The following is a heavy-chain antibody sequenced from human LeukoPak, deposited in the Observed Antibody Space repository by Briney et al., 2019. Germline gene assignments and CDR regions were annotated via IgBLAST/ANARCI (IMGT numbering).Heavy chain of an antibody. CDR1: GGSFSCYY. V-gene: IGHV4-34*01. CDR3: ARGSWEMATTTANAFDI. Sequence: PSETLSLTCAVYGGSFSCYYWSWIRQPPGKWLEWIGEINHSGSTNYNPSLKSRVTISVDTSKNQFSLKLSSVTAADTAVYYCARGSWEMATTTANAFDIWGQGTMVTVSS. J-gene: IGHJ3*02. D-gene: IGHD5-24*01. CDR2: INHSGST.